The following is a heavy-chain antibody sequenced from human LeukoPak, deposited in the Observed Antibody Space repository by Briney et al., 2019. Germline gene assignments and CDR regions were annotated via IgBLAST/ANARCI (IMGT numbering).Heavy chain of an antibody. CDR3: ARHYGP. CDR1: GASIIRANYY. CDR2: IYYSGST. D-gene: IGHD3-10*01. J-gene: IGHJ5*02. Sequence: SETLSLTCTVSGASIIRANYYWDWIRQPPGKGLEWIGNIYYSGSTHSNPSLKSRVTVSVDTSKNQFSLRLSSVTAADTAVYYCARHYGPWGQGTLVTVSS. V-gene: IGHV4-39*01.